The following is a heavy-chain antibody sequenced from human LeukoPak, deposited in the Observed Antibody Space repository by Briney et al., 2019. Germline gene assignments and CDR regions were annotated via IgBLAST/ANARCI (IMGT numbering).Heavy chain of an antibody. CDR2: IIPIFGTA. V-gene: IGHV1-69*13. J-gene: IGHJ4*02. D-gene: IGHD1-1*01. Sequence: SVKVSCKASGGTFSSYAISWVRQAPGQGLEWMGGIIPIFGTANYAQKFQGRVTITADESTSTAYMELSSLRSEDTAVYYCARDLADSERHVYFDYWGQGTLATVSS. CDR3: ARDLADSERHVYFDY. CDR1: GGTFSSYA.